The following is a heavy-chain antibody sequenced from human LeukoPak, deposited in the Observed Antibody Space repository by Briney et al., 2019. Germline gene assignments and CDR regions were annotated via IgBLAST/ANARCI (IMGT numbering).Heavy chain of an antibody. J-gene: IGHJ3*02. CDR2: INSDASST. V-gene: IGHV3-74*01. CDR3: VRDGYSYGFMLAFDI. D-gene: IGHD5-18*01. Sequence: PGGSLRLSCAASGFTFSSYWMHWVRQAPGKGLVWVSRINSDASSTSYADSVKGRFTISRDSAKNTLYLQMNSLRAEDTAVYYCVRDGYSYGFMLAFDIWGLGTRVTVST. CDR1: GFTFSSYW.